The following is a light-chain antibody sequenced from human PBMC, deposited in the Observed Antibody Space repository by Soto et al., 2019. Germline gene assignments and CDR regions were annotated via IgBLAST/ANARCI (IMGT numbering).Light chain of an antibody. Sequence: QSALTQPASVSGSPGQSITISCTGTRSDIGEYNYVSWYQQHPGKAPKLMIYDVSSRPSGVSNRFSGSKSGNTASLTISGLQAEDEADYYCSSYTTPSTVVFGGGTKLTVL. CDR3: SSYTTPSTVV. V-gene: IGLV2-14*01. CDR2: DVS. J-gene: IGLJ2*01. CDR1: RSDIGEYNY.